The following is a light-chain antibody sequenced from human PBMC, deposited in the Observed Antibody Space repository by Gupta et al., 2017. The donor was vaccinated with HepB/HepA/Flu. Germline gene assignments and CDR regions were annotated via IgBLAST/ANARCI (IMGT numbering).Light chain of an antibody. V-gene: IGLV2-14*03. Sequence: QSALTQPASVSGSPGKSITISCTGTSSDSGRDNYVSWYQQHPGQAPKLIIHDVSNRLSGVSNRSSGSKSGNPAYLTVSGVGADDDADYVCATCANPRVFGGGTKLTVL. CDR2: DVS. CDR3: ATCANPRV. J-gene: IGLJ3*02. CDR1: SSDSGRDNY.